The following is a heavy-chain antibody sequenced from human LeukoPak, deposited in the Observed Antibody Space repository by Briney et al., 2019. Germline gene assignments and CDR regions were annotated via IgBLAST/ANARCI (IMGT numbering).Heavy chain of an antibody. Sequence: GGSLRLSCAASGFTFSSYSMNWVRQAPGKRLEWASSISSSSSYIYYTDSVKGRFTISRDNAKNSLYLQMNSLRAEDTAVYYCARDHQEYCSGGSCTYFDYWGQGTLVTVSS. CDR3: ARDHQEYCSGGSCTYFDY. CDR2: ISSSSSYI. D-gene: IGHD2-15*01. J-gene: IGHJ4*02. CDR1: GFTFSSYS. V-gene: IGHV3-21*01.